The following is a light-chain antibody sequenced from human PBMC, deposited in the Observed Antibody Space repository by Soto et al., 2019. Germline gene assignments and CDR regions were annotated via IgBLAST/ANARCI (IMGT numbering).Light chain of an antibody. Sequence: ENVLTQSPGTLSLSPGERATLSCRASQSVGRNYIAWFQQKPGQAPRLLMHTASVRATGIPDRFSGSGSGTDFTLTISRLEPEDFAVFYCQKYAASPLTFGGGTKVEI. V-gene: IGKV3-20*01. J-gene: IGKJ4*01. CDR2: TAS. CDR1: QSVGRNY. CDR3: QKYAASPLT.